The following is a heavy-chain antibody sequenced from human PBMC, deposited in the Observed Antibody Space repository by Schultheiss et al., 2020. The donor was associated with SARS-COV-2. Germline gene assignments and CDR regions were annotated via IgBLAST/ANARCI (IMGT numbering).Heavy chain of an antibody. CDR1: GGSISSGGYY. CDR3: ARQGGRPGDSSGYQYYFDY. V-gene: IGHV4-39*01. Sequence: SETLSLTCTVSGGSISSGGYYWGWIRQPPGKGLEWIGSIYYSGSTYYNPSLKSRVTISVDTSKNQFSLKLSSVTAADTAVYYCARQGGRPGDSSGYQYYFDYWGQGTLVTVSS. D-gene: IGHD3-22*01. CDR2: IYYSGST. J-gene: IGHJ4*02.